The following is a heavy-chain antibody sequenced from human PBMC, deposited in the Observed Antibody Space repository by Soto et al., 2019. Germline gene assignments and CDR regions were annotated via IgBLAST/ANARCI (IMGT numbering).Heavy chain of an antibody. J-gene: IGHJ3*02. CDR3: AASGRDVMGYDYKDTEGVDI. CDR1: GGTFSNFA. CDR2: IIPLFNVA. D-gene: IGHD4-4*01. Sequence: QVQLVQSGPEVKKPGSSVKVSCEASGGTFSNFAVNWVRQAPGQGLEWVGGIIPLFNVAKYAQKFEGRVTIVEDDSTRSAYMDLSSLRSDDTSVYYCAASGRDVMGYDYKDTEGVDICGLGTMDKVSS. V-gene: IGHV1-69*01.